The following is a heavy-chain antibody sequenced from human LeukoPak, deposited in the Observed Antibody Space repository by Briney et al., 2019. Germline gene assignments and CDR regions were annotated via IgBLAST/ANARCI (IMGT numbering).Heavy chain of an antibody. J-gene: IGHJ4*02. Sequence: SETLSLTCTVSGGSISSYYWSWIRQPPGKGVEWIGYIYYSGSTNYNPSLKSRVTISVDTSKNQFSLKLSSVTAADTAVYYCAGHAYSSSPFDYWGQGTLVTVSS. CDR2: IYYSGST. CDR3: AGHAYSSSPFDY. D-gene: IGHD6-6*01. CDR1: GGSISSYY. V-gene: IGHV4-59*08.